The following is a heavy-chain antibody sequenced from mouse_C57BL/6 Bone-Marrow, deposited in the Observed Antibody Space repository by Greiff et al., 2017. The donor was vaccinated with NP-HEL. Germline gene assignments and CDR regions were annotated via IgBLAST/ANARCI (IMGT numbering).Heavy chain of an antibody. J-gene: IGHJ2*01. CDR1: GFTFSDYY. CDR3: ARESRGPLDY. CDR2: INYDGSST. V-gene: IGHV5-16*01. Sequence: EVQVVESEGGLVQPGSSMKLSCTASGFTFSDYYMAWVRQVPEKGLEWVANINYDGSSTYYLDSLKSRFIISRDNAKNILYLQMSSLKSEDTATYYCARESRGPLDYWGQGTTLTVSS.